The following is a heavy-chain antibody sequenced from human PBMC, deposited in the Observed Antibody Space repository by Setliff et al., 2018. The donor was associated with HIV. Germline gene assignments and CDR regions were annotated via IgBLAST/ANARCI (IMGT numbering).Heavy chain of an antibody. CDR2: VNTETGNP. CDR1: GYTLTTYG. J-gene: IGHJ4*02. V-gene: IGHV7-4-1*02. CDR3: ARVGSYWSTFDY. Sequence: ASVKVSCKASGYTLTTYGISWVRQAPGQGPEWMGWVNTETGNPMYAQGFRGRLVFSLDTSANTAYLQINSLKAEDTAMYYCARVGSYWSTFDYWGQGALVTVSS. D-gene: IGHD2-8*02.